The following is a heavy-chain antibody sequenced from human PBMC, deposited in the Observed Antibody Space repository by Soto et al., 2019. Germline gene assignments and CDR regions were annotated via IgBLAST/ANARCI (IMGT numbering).Heavy chain of an antibody. CDR2: ISANNGNT. V-gene: IGHV1-18*01. Sequence: GASVKVSCKASGYTFTSYGISWVRQAPGQGLEWMGWISANNGNTNYAQKLQGRVTMTTDTSTSTAYMELRSLRSDDTAVYYCARDPFYLDTARLEYYYYYGMDVWGQGTTVTVSS. J-gene: IGHJ6*02. D-gene: IGHD5-18*01. CDR3: ARDPFYLDTARLEYYYYYGMDV. CDR1: GYTFTSYG.